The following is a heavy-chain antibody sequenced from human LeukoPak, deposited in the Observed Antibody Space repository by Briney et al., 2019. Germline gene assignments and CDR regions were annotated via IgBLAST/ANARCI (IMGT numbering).Heavy chain of an antibody. CDR2: ISYDGSNK. Sequence: PGGSLRLSCAASGFTFSSYAMHWVRQAPGKGLEWVAVISYDGSNKYYADSVKGRFTISRDNSKNTLNLQMNSLRAEDTAVYYCARDTRSSSLRYYFDYWGQGTLVTVSS. D-gene: IGHD6-13*01. CDR1: GFTFSSYA. V-gene: IGHV3-30-3*01. CDR3: ARDTRSSSLRYYFDY. J-gene: IGHJ4*02.